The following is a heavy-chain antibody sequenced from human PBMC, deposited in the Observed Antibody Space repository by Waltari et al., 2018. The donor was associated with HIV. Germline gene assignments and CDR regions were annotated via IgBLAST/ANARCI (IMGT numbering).Heavy chain of an antibody. J-gene: IGHJ6*02. CDR2: ISYDGSNK. V-gene: IGHV3-30*18. CDR1: GFTFSRYA. CDR3: AKPAAMASYGMDV. D-gene: IGHD5-18*01. Sequence: QVQLVESGGGVVQPGRSLRLSCAASGFTFSRYAMHWVRQAPGKGLEWVAVISYDGSNKYYADSVKGRFTISRDNSKNTLYLQMNSLRAEDTAVYYCAKPAAMASYGMDVWGQGTTVTVSS.